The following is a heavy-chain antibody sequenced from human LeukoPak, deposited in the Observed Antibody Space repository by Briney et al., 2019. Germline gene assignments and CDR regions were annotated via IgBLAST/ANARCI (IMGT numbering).Heavy chain of an antibody. CDR2: IYSGGST. D-gene: IGHD1-7*01. CDR1: GFTFSSNY. V-gene: IGHV3-53*01. J-gene: IGHJ6*02. Sequence: GGSLRLSCAASGFTFSSNYMSWVRQAPGKGLEWVSVIYSGGSTYYADSVKGRFTISRDNSKNTLYLQMNSLRAEDTAVYYCARAELELLGMDVWGQGTTVTVSS. CDR3: ARAELELLGMDV.